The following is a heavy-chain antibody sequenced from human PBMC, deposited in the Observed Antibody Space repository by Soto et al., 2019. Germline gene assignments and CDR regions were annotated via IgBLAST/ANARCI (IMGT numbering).Heavy chain of an antibody. Sequence: GESLRLSCAASGFTFSSYAMSWVRQAPGKGLEWVSAISGSGGSTYYADSLKGRFTISRDNSKNTLYLQMNSLRAEDTAVYYCAKSRYFDWPSDYWGQGTLVTVSS. CDR1: GFTFSSYA. CDR3: AKSRYFDWPSDY. D-gene: IGHD3-9*01. J-gene: IGHJ4*02. V-gene: IGHV3-23*01. CDR2: ISGSGGST.